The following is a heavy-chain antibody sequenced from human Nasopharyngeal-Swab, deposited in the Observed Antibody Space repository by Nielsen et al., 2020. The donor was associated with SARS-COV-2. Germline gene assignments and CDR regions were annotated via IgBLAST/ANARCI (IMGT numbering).Heavy chain of an antibody. J-gene: IGHJ4*02. D-gene: IGHD3-16*01. V-gene: IGHV3-33*01. CDR2: IWYDGSNK. Sequence: GESPKISCAASGFTFSSYGMHWVRQAPGKGLEWVAVIWYDGSNKYYADSVKGRFTISRDNSKNTLYLQMNSLRAEDTAVYYCARDLAVGDDSYGYWGQGTLVTVSS. CDR1: GFTFSSYG. CDR3: ARDLAVGDDSYGY.